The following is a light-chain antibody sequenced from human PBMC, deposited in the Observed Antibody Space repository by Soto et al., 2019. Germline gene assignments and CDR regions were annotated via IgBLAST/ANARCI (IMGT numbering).Light chain of an antibody. J-gene: IGKJ1*01. V-gene: IGKV3-20*01. CDR1: QSVSNNY. Sequence: EIVLTQSPGTLSLSPGQRATLSCRASQSVSNNYLAWYQQKPGQAHRLLIYGASNRATGIPDRFSGSGSGTDFTLTISRLEPEDFAVYYCQQYGSSGTFGQGTKVDI. CDR3: QQYGSSGT. CDR2: GAS.